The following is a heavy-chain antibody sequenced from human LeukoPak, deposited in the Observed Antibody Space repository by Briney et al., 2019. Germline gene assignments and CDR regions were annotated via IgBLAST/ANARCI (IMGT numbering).Heavy chain of an antibody. CDR1: GFTFSSYG. V-gene: IGHV3-23*01. CDR2: ISVSGEST. D-gene: IGHD6-13*01. Sequence: GGSLRPSCAASGFTFSSYGMHWVRQAPGKGLEWVSAISVSGESTYYADSVKGRFTISRDNSKNMLYLQLNSLRGEDTGIYYCAKPGEQQEFRYFDDWGQGTLVTVSS. CDR3: AKPGEQQEFRYFDD. J-gene: IGHJ4*02.